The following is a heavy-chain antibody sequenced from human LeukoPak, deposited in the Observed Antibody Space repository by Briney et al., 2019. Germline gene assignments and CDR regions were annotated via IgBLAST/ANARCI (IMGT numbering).Heavy chain of an antibody. V-gene: IGHV3-48*03. Sequence: GGSLRLSCAASGFTFSSYEMNWVRQAPGKGLEWVSYISSSGSTIYYADSVKCRFTISRDNAENSLYLQMNSLRAEDTAFYYCARANSSGWYVESFDYWGQGTLVTVSS. CDR3: ARANSSGWYVESFDY. D-gene: IGHD6-19*01. CDR2: ISSSGSTI. CDR1: GFTFSSYE. J-gene: IGHJ4*02.